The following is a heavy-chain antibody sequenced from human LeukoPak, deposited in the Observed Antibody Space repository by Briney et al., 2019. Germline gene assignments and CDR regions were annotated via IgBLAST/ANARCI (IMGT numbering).Heavy chain of an antibody. CDR3: ARPRSSGWYGAFDI. D-gene: IGHD6-19*01. J-gene: IGHJ3*02. V-gene: IGHV4-34*11. CDR1: GGSFSGYY. CDR2: IYYSGST. Sequence: TSETLSLTCAVYGGSFSGYYWSWIRQPPGKGLEWIGSIYYSGSTYHNPSLKSRVTISVDTSKNQFSLKLSSVTAADTAVYYCARPRSSGWYGAFDIWGQGTMVTVSS.